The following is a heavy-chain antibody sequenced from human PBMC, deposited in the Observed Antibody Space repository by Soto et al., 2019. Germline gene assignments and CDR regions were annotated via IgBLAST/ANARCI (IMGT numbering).Heavy chain of an antibody. Sequence: ASVKVSCKASGYTFTGYYMHWVRQAPGQGLEWMGWINPNSGGTNYAQKFQGWVTMTRDTSISTAYMELSRLRSDDTAVYYCARYMYYDFWSGHNRSYYYGMDVWGQGTTVTVSS. CDR1: GYTFTGYY. D-gene: IGHD3-3*01. V-gene: IGHV1-2*04. J-gene: IGHJ6*02. CDR3: ARYMYYDFWSGHNRSYYYGMDV. CDR2: INPNSGGT.